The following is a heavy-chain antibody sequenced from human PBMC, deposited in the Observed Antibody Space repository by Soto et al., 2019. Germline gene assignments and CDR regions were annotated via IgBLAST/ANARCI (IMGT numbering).Heavy chain of an antibody. Sequence: SVKVSCKASGGTFSSYAISWVRQAPVQGLEWMGGIIPIFGTANYAQKFQGRVTITADKSTSTAYMELSSLRSEDTAVYYCVRTDITMVRGVKGMDVWGQGTTVTVSS. CDR3: VRTDITMVRGVKGMDV. J-gene: IGHJ6*02. V-gene: IGHV1-69*06. CDR2: IIPIFGTA. CDR1: GGTFSSYA. D-gene: IGHD3-10*01.